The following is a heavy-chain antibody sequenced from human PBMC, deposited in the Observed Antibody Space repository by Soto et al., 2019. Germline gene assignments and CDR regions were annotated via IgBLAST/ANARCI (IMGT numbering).Heavy chain of an antibody. CDR3: ARYGNYEGFY. J-gene: IGHJ4*02. CDR2: IYYGGTT. D-gene: IGHD1-7*01. CDR1: AGSVSSDSYF. Sequence: QVQVQESGPGLVKPSETLSLTCTVSAGSVSSDSYFWSWVRQPPGKGLEWIGYIYYGGTTNYNPSLESRVTISVDTSKTQFSLKMSSVTAADTAIYYCARYGNYEGFYWGQGSLVTVSS. V-gene: IGHV4-61*01.